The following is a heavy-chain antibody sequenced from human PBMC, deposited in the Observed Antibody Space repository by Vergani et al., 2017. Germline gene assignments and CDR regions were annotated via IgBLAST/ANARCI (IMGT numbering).Heavy chain of an antibody. CDR3: ARGNRLLWFGEPRMGMDV. CDR2: INHSGST. CDR1: GGSFSGYY. Sequence: QVQLQQWGAGLLKPSETLSLTCAVSGGSFSGYYWSWIRQPPGKGLEWIGEINHSGSTNYNPSLKSRVTISVATSKNQFSLKLSAVTAADTPVYYCARGNRLLWFGEPRMGMDVWGQGTTVTVSS. D-gene: IGHD3-10*01. J-gene: IGHJ6*02. V-gene: IGHV4-34*01.